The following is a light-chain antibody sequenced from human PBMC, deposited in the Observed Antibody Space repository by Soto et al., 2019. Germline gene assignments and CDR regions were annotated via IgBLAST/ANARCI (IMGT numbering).Light chain of an antibody. CDR2: GAS. CDR3: QQYGSSPLT. J-gene: IGKJ4*01. CDR1: QSVSSNY. V-gene: IGKV3-20*01. Sequence: DIVLTQSPGTLSLSPGERATLSCRASQSVSSNYLAWYQQKPGQAPRRLIYGASSRATGVPDRFSGSGSGTDFTLTITRLEPEDFAVYYCQQYGSSPLTFGGGTKVEI.